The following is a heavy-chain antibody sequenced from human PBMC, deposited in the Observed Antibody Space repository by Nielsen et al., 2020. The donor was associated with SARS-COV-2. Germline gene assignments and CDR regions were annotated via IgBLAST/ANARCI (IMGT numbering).Heavy chain of an antibody. V-gene: IGHV3-23*01. J-gene: IGHJ6*02. D-gene: IGHD6-13*01. Sequence: GGSLRLSCAASGFTFSSYAMSWVRQAPGKGLEWVSAISGSGGSTYYADSVKGRFTISRDNSKNTLYLQMNSLRAEDTAVYYCAKDRHRVAARPSGMDVWGQGTMVTVSS. CDR1: GFTFSSYA. CDR3: AKDRHRVAARPSGMDV. CDR2: ISGSGGST.